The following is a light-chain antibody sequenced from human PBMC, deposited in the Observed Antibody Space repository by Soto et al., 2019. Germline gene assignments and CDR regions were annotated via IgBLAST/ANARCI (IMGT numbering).Light chain of an antibody. CDR2: EVS. V-gene: IGLV2-18*02. CDR1: SSDVGNYNR. CDR3: NSYTSSSTYV. Sequence: QSVLAQPPSVSGSPGQSVTISCTGTSSDVGNYNRVSWYQQPPGTAPKLMIYEVSNRPSGVPDRFSGSKSGNTASLTISGLQAEDEADYYCNSYTSSSTYVFGTGTRSPS. J-gene: IGLJ1*01.